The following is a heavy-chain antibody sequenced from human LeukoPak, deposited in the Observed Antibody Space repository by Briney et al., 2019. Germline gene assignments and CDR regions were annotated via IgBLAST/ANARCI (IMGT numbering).Heavy chain of an antibody. CDR2: IYYSGST. V-gene: IGHV4-59*08. J-gene: IGHJ4*02. D-gene: IGHD6-13*01. Sequence: PSETLSLTCTVSGGSISSYYWSWIRQPPGKGLEWIGYIYYSGSTNYNPSLKSRVTMSVDTSKNQFSLKLSSVTAADTAVYYCARLDSNSWYYYFDYWGQGTLVTVSS. CDR1: GGSISSYY. CDR3: ARLDSNSWYYYFDY.